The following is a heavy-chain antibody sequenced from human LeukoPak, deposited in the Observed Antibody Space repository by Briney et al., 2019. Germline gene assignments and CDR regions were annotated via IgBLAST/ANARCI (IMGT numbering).Heavy chain of an antibody. V-gene: IGHV3-33*01. CDR3: ARRNYYYYGMDV. Sequence: PGGSLRLSCAASGFTFSNYGMHWVRQAPGKGLGWVALIWYDGGNKYYTDSVKGRFTISRDNSKNTLYLQMNSLRAEDTAVYYCARRNYYYYGMDVWGQGTTVTVSS. CDR1: GFTFSNYG. CDR2: IWYDGGNK. J-gene: IGHJ6*02.